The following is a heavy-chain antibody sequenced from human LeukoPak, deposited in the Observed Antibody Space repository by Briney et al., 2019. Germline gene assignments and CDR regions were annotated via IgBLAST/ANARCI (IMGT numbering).Heavy chain of an antibody. CDR3: ARSVYSSGRDY. D-gene: IGHD6-19*01. V-gene: IGHV4-34*01. CDR1: GGSFSGYY. CDR2: INHSGST. Sequence: SGTLSLTCAVYGGSFSGYYWSWIRQPPGKGLEWIGEINHSGSTNYNPSLKSRVTISVDTSKNQFSLKLSSVTAADTAVYYCARSVYSSGRDYWGQGTLVTVSS. J-gene: IGHJ4*02.